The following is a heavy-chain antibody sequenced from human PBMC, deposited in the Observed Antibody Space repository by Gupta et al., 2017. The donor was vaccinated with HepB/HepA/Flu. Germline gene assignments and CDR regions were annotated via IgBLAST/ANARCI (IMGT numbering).Heavy chain of an antibody. CDR3: SRHSSNLGPLAP. Sequence: QVQLQESGPGLVKASETLSLTCTVSGVSVTNYYWSWIRRPPGKGLEWIAYILYGGNTSDKPSLKSRVTISLLTANTKVSLKLTSATAADTAVYYCSRHSSNLGPLAPWGQGALVTVSS. V-gene: IGHV4-59*08. CDR2: ILYGGNT. J-gene: IGHJ5*02. D-gene: IGHD3-16*01. CDR1: GVSVTNYY.